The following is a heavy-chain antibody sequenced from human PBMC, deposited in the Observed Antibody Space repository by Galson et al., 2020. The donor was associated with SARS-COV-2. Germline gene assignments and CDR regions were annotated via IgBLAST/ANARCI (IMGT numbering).Heavy chain of an antibody. CDR1: GFTFDDYT. D-gene: IGHD3-3*01. Sequence: GGSLRLSCAASGFTFDDYTMHWVRQAPGKGLEWVSLISWDGGSTYYADSVKGRFTISRDNSKNSLYLQMNSLRTEDTALYYCAKDNRVTIFGVADNWFDPWGQGTLVTVSS. V-gene: IGHV3-43*01. CDR2: ISWDGGST. CDR3: AKDNRVTIFGVADNWFDP. J-gene: IGHJ5*02.